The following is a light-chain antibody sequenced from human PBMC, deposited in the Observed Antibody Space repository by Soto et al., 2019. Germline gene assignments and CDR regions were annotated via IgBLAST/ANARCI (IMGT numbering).Light chain of an antibody. V-gene: IGKV3-11*01. CDR2: DAS. CDR3: QQRSNWPLIT. Sequence: EIVLTQSPATLSLSPGERATLSFSASQSVSSYLAWYQQKPGQAPRLLIYDASNRATGIPARFSGSGSGTDFTLTISSLEPEDFAVYYCQQRSNWPLITFGGGTKVDIK. J-gene: IGKJ4*01. CDR1: QSVSSY.